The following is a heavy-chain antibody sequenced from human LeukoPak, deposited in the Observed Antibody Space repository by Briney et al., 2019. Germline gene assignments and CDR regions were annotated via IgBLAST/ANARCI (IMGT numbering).Heavy chain of an antibody. J-gene: IGHJ6*02. CDR2: VSGRDST. CDR1: GFTFSSYW. CDR3: AKAISSWHYYYYYYGMDV. D-gene: IGHD6-13*01. V-gene: IGHV3-23*01. Sequence: GGSLRLSCAASGFTFSSYWMSWVRQAPGKGLEWVSAVSGRDSTSYTDSVKGRFTISRDNAKKSLYLQMNSLRAEDTAVYYCAKAISSWHYYYYYYGMDVWGQGTTVTVSS.